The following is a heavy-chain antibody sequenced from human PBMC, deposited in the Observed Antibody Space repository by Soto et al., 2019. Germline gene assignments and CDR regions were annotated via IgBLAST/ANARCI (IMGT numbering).Heavy chain of an antibody. V-gene: IGHV4-31*03. CDR1: GGSISSGGYY. Sequence: QVQLQESGPGLVKPSQTLSLTCTVSGGSISSGGYYWSWIRQHPGKGLEWIGYIFYSGSTYYNPSLRSRLTLTVDPSKNQFCLKLSSVTAADTAVYYCARGAPTVTNFDYWGQGTLVTVSS. CDR3: ARGAPTVTNFDY. CDR2: IFYSGST. J-gene: IGHJ4*02. D-gene: IGHD4-17*01.